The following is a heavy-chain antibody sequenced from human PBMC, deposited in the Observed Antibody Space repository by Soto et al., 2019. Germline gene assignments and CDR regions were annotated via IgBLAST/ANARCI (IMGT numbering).Heavy chain of an antibody. J-gene: IGHJ6*02. CDR3: ARVYSYDYVWGNYRYSARNYGLDV. CDR1: GGTFNGYY. CDR2: VNHSGST. Sequence: ETLSLTCAVYGGTFNGYYWTWIRQAPGKGLEWIGEVNHSGSTNYHPSLKSRVTISEDTSKKQFSLKLTSVTAADTAVYFCARVYSYDYVWGNYRYSARNYGLDVWGQGTTVTVSS. V-gene: IGHV4-34*01. D-gene: IGHD3-16*01.